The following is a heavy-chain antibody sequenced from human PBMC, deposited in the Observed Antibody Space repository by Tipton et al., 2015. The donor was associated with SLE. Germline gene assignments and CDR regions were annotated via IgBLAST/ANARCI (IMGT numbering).Heavy chain of an antibody. CDR2: INPSGGST. CDR3: ARLGTRRAFDI. V-gene: IGHV1-46*01. D-gene: IGHD1-26*01. J-gene: IGHJ3*02. CDR1: GYTFTNYY. Sequence: QSGAEVKKPGASVKVSCKASGYTFTNYYMHWVRQAPGQGLEWMGIINPSGGSTSLTRKFQGRVTMTTDTSTSTVSVELSSLRSEDTAVYYCARLGTRRAFDIWGQGTMVTVSS.